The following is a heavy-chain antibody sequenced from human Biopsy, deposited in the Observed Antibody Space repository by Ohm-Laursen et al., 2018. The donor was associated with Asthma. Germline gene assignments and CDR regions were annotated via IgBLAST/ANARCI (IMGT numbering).Heavy chain of an antibody. Sequence: SLRLSCTASGFTFGDYWMSWVRQVPGRGLEWVANIKHDGSENNHVDSLKGRFTISRDNAKNSLYLQMNSLRAEDTAVYHCARTFHFWSPYHAEHYQLWGQGTLVTVSS. CDR2: IKHDGSEN. V-gene: IGHV3-7*01. CDR1: GFTFGDYW. CDR3: ARTFHFWSPYHAEHYQL. D-gene: IGHD3-3*02. J-gene: IGHJ1*01.